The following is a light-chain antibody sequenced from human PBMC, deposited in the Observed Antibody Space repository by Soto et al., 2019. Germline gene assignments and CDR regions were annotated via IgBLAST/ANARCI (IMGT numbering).Light chain of an antibody. CDR2: TAS. V-gene: IGKV1-39*01. CDR1: QNIISY. Sequence: DIQVTQSPSSLSASVGDRVTITCRASQNIISYLNWYEQNSGKAPKLLIYTASSLQSGVPSKFSGSGSGTDFSLTIRSMQPEDVATYYFQQCYSTATFGGGTQVEL. CDR3: QQCYSTAT. J-gene: IGKJ4*01.